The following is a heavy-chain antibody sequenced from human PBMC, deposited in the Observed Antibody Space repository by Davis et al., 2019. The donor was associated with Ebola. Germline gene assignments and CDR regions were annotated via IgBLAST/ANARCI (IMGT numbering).Heavy chain of an antibody. CDR3: ARDRGRGYSGYDVGYYYYYYGMDV. D-gene: IGHD5-12*01. CDR1: GGSFSGYY. CDR2: INHSGST. J-gene: IGHJ6*02. Sequence: SETLSLTCAVYGGSFSGYYWSWIRQPPGKGLEWIGEINHSGSTNYNPSLKSRVTISVDTSKNQFSLKLSSVTAADTAVYYCARDRGRGYSGYDVGYYYYYYGMDVWGQGTTVTVSS. V-gene: IGHV4-34*01.